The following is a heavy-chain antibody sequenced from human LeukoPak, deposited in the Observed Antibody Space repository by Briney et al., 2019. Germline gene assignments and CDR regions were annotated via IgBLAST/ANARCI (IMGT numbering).Heavy chain of an antibody. CDR1: GFTFSSYA. CDR3: AKGGSYQYSDY. Sequence: QPGGSLRLSCGVSGFTFSSYAMSWVRQAPGKGLKWVSSISGSGDTKYYADPVKGRFTISRDNSKNTLYLQMSSLGVEDTAVYYCAKGGSYQYSDYWGQGSLVTVSS. D-gene: IGHD3-16*02. CDR2: ISGSGDTK. V-gene: IGHV3-23*01. J-gene: IGHJ4*02.